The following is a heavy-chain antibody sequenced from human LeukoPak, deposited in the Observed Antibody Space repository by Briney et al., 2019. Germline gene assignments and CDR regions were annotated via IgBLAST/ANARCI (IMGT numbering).Heavy chain of an antibody. CDR2: MNPNSGNT. CDR1: GYTFTSYD. Sequence: ASVKVCCKSAGYTFTSYDNNRVRQRTAQGLERMGWMNPNSGNTGYAQKLQGRVTITRNTSISTAYMELSSLRSEDTAVYYCARIDSDRPHYYMDGWGKGTTVTVSS. CDR3: ARIDSDRPHYYMDG. V-gene: IGHV1-8*03. J-gene: IGHJ6*03. D-gene: IGHD5-18*01.